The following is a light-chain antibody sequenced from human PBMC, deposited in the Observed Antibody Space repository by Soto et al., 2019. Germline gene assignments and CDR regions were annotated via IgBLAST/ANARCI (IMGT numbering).Light chain of an antibody. Sequence: QSVLTQPPSVSGAPGQRVTISCTGSSSNIGAGYDVHWYQQLPGAAPKLLIYGSTNRPSGVPDRFSGSKSGTSASLAITGLQAEDEADYYCQSYDSSLYVVFDGGTKVTVL. CDR1: SSNIGAGYD. CDR3: QSYDSSLYVV. CDR2: GST. J-gene: IGLJ2*01. V-gene: IGLV1-40*01.